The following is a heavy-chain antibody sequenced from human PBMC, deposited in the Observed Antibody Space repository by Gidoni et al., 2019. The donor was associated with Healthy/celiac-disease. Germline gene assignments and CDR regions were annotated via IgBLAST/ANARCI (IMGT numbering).Heavy chain of an antibody. CDR2: IYYSGST. CDR1: GGSISSSSYY. V-gene: IGHV4-39*01. J-gene: IGHJ4*02. Sequence: QLQLQESGPGLVKPSETLSLTCTVSGGSISSSSYYWGWIRPPPGKGLEWIGSIYYSGSTYYNPSLKRRVTISVDTSKNQFSLKLSSVTAADTAVYYCARHITSTTVTAIDYWGQGTLVTVSS. D-gene: IGHD4-17*01. CDR3: ARHITSTTVTAIDY.